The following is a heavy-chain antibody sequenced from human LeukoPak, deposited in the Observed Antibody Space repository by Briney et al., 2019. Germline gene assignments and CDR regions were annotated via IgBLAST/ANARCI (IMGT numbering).Heavy chain of an antibody. CDR3: ARNRLPDYYDSNYGMDV. V-gene: IGHV3-33*01. CDR1: GFTFSSYG. CDR2: IWYDGSNK. Sequence: PGRSLRLSCAASGFTFSSYGMHWVRQAPGKGLEWVAVIWYDGSNKYYADSVKGRFTISRDNYKNTLYLQMNSLRAEDTAVYYCARNRLPDYYDSNYGMDVWGQGTTVTVSS. J-gene: IGHJ6*02. D-gene: IGHD3-22*01.